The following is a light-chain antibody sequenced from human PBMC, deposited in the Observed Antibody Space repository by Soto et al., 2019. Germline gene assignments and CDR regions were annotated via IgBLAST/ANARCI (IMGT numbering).Light chain of an antibody. CDR1: QRIXNTY. V-gene: IGKV3-20*01. CDR2: STS. CDR3: QQYGSSPQT. Sequence: VLTQSPGTLSLSPGERATLSCRASQRIXNTYSAWYKQKPGQAPRLLXYSTSRRATGIPDRLTGSGSGTDFTLTISGLEPEDFAVYYCQQYGSSPQTFGQGTKVDIK. J-gene: IGKJ1*01.